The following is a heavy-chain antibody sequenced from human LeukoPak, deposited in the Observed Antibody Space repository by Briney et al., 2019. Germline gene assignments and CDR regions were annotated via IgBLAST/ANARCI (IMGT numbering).Heavy chain of an antibody. CDR3: ARPARDSSSGY. CDR1: GFTFSSYS. Sequence: GGSLRLSCAASGFTFSSYSMSWVRQAPGKGLEWVSSISSSSSYIYYADSVKGRFTISRDNAKNSLYLQMNSLRAEDTAVYYCARPARDSSSGYWGQGTLVTVSS. V-gene: IGHV3-21*01. D-gene: IGHD6-13*01. CDR2: ISSSSSYI. J-gene: IGHJ4*02.